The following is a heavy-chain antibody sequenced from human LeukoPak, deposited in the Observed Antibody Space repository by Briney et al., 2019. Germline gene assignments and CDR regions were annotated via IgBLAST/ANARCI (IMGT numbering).Heavy chain of an antibody. Sequence: GGSLRLSCAASGFTFSSYAMHWVRQAPGKGLEWVAVISYDGSNKYYADSVKGRFTTSRDNSKNTLYLQMNSLRAEDTAVYYCARDFLPPGSSFYFDYWGQGTLVTVSS. CDR3: ARDFLPPGSSFYFDY. D-gene: IGHD6-6*01. J-gene: IGHJ4*02. CDR2: ISYDGSNK. V-gene: IGHV3-30*01. CDR1: GFTFSSYA.